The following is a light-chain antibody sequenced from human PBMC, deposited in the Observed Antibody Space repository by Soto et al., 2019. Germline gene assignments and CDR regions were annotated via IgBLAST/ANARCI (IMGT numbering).Light chain of an antibody. Sequence: QSVLTQPPSVYGAPGQRVTISCTGSSSNIGAGYDVNWYQQLPGTAPKLLIFGDSNRPSGVPDRFSGSKSGTSASLAITGLQAADEADYYCQSSDSRLSGSDVFGTGTKVTVL. CDR2: GDS. CDR1: SSNIGAGYD. V-gene: IGLV1-40*01. CDR3: QSSDSRLSGSDV. J-gene: IGLJ1*01.